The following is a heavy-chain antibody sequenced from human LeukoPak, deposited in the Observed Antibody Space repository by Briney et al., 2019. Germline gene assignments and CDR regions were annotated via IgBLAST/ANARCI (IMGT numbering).Heavy chain of an antibody. J-gene: IGHJ2*01. D-gene: IGHD3-10*01. CDR1: GESFSGYF. CDR2: INHSGYT. CDR3: ARIWPDL. V-gene: IGHV4-34*01. Sequence: SETLSLTCAVYGESFSGYFWSWIRQPPGKGLEWIGEINHSGYTNYNPSLKSRVTISVDTSKKQFSPKLNSVTAADTAVYYCARIWPDLWGRGTLATVSS.